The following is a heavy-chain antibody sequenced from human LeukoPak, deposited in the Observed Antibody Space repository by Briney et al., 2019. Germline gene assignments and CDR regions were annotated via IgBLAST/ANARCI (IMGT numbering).Heavy chain of an antibody. CDR3: ATIRDSSSWAFDY. CDR2: IKSKAGGGTP. D-gene: IGHD6-13*01. V-gene: IGHV3-15*01. J-gene: IGHJ4*02. Sequence: GGSLRLSCAASGFTFIDAWMSWVRQAPGKGLEWVGRIKSKAGGGTPDYAAPVKGRFTISRDDSQNTLYVQMDSLTTDDTAVNYCATIRDSSSWAFDYWGQGTLVTVSS. CDR1: GFTFIDAW.